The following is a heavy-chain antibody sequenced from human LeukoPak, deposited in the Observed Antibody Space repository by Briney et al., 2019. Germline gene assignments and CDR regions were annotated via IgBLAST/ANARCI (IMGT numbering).Heavy chain of an antibody. CDR1: GGSFSGYY. D-gene: IGHD5-12*01. V-gene: IGHV4-34*01. CDR2: INHSGST. Sequence: KPSETLSLTCAVYGGSFSGYYWSWIRQPPGKGLEWIGEINHSGSTNYNPSLKSRVTISVDTSKNQFSLKLSSVTAADTAVYYCARAGYSGYLDYWGQGTLVTVSS. J-gene: IGHJ4*02. CDR3: ARAGYSGYLDY.